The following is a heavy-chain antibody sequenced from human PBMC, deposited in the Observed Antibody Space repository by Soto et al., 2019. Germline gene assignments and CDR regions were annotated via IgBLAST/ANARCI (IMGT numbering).Heavy chain of an antibody. Sequence: GGSLRLSCVASGFTFSSYGMHWVRQAPGKGLEWVAVIWYDGSNKYYADSVKGRFTISRDNSKNTLYLQMNSLRAEDTAVYYCARDSRITMVRGVLDYWGQGTLVTVSS. D-gene: IGHD3-10*01. CDR2: IWYDGSNK. CDR3: ARDSRITMVRGVLDY. V-gene: IGHV3-33*01. CDR1: GFTFSSYG. J-gene: IGHJ4*02.